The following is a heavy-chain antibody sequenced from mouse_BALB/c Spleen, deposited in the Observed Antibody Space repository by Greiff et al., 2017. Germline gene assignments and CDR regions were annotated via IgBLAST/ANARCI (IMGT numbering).Heavy chain of an antibody. J-gene: IGHJ4*01. V-gene: IGHV2-9*02. D-gene: IGHD1-1*01. CDR1: GYSLTSYC. CDR3: ATHYYDAMDY. Sequence: QVQLLESGPGLVAPSPSLSITCTAAGYSLTSYCVEWVRQPPGQGLEWMGVIWAGGSTNYNSAIMSRLSISKDYSKSQVFLKMNSLQADDTAMYYCATHYYDAMDYWGQGTSVTVSS. CDR2: IWAGGST.